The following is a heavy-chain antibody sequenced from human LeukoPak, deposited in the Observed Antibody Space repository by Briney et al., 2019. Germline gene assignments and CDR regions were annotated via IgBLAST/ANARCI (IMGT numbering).Heavy chain of an antibody. Sequence: GASVKVSCKASGGTFSSYAISWVRQAPGQGLEWTGRIIPILGIANYAQKFQGRVTITGDTSTSTAYMELSSLRSEDTAVHYCARERGYCSGGSCYYAEYFQHWGQGTLVTVSS. CDR1: GGTFSSYA. CDR3: ARERGYCSGGSCYYAEYFQH. D-gene: IGHD2-15*01. J-gene: IGHJ1*01. CDR2: IIPILGIA. V-gene: IGHV1-69*04.